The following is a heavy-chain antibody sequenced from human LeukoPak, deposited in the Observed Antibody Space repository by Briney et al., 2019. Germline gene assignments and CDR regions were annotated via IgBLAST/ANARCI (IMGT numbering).Heavy chain of an antibody. CDR3: ARIRDGYNDAYDL. V-gene: IGHV1-46*01. CDR2: INPSGGST. CDR1: GGTFSSYA. J-gene: IGHJ3*01. Sequence: GASVKVSCKASGGTFSSYAISWVRQAPGQGLEWMGIINPSGGSTSYAQKFQGRVTMTRDMSTSTVYMELSSLRSEDTAIYYCARIRDGYNDAYDLWGQGTVVTVPS. D-gene: IGHD5-24*01.